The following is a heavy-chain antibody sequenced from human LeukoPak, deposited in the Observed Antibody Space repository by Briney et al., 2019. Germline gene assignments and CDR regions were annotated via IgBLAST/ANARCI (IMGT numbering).Heavy chain of an antibody. J-gene: IGHJ4*02. CDR3: ARGWGRAVAGNFY. Sequence: SSETLSLTCAVYGGSLSGYYWSWIRQPPGKGLEWIGEINQSGGTNYNPSLKSRVSISVDTSKSQLSLKLSSVTAADTAVYYCARGWGRAVAGNFYWGRGTSVTVSS. CDR2: INQSGGT. V-gene: IGHV4-34*01. D-gene: IGHD6-19*01. CDR1: GGSLSGYY.